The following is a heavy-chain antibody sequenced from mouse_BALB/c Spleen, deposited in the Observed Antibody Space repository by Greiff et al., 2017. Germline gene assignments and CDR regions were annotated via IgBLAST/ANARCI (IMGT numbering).Heavy chain of an antibody. CDR1: GYTFTSYW. CDR3: ARGGGRDFDY. Sequence: QVQLQQSGAELAKPGASVKMSCKASGYTFTSYWMQWVKQRPGQGLEWIGAIYPGDGDTRYTQKFKGKATLTADKSSNTAYMQLSSLASEDSAVYYCARGGGRDFDYWGQGTTLTVSS. CDR2: IYPGDGDT. J-gene: IGHJ2*01. V-gene: IGHV1-87*01. D-gene: IGHD1-1*02.